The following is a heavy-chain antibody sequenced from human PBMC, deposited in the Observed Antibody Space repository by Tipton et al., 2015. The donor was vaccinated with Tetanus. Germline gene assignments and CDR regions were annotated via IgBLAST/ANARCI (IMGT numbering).Heavy chain of an antibody. J-gene: IGHJ4*02. D-gene: IGHD3-3*01. CDR3: VADFWSGYYSGGDF. V-gene: IGHV3-74*01. CDR2: INSDGGST. Sequence: SLRLSCAASGFTSSKYWMHWVRQAAGKGLVWVSRINSDGGSTTYADFVKGRFTVSRDNTKNTVDLQMNGLRAEDTAVYYCVADFWSGYYSGGDFWGLGSQVTVSS. CDR1: GFTSSKYW.